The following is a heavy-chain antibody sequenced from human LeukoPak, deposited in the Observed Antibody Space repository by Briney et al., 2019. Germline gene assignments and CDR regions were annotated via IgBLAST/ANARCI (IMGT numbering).Heavy chain of an antibody. CDR1: GFTFSDYY. Sequence: GSLRLSCAGSGFTFSDYYMSWIRQAPGKGLEWIGSIYHSGSTYYNPSLKSRVTISVDTSKNQFSLKLSSVTAADTAVYYCARDHRYYYDSSGYFDYWGQGTLVTVSS. CDR3: ARDHRYYYDSSGYFDY. D-gene: IGHD3-22*01. J-gene: IGHJ4*02. V-gene: IGHV4-38-2*02. CDR2: IYHSGST.